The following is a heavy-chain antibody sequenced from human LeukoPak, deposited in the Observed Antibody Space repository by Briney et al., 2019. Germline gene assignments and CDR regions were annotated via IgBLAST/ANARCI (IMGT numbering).Heavy chain of an antibody. Sequence: GGSLRLSCAASGFTFDDSAMHWVRQAPGRGLEWVSLITGDGTTTDYADSVKGRFTISRDNNKNSLYLQMHSLRTEDSAFYYCANPNNYYDSSGYPVAYDYYYYMDVWGKGATVTVSS. CDR1: GFTFDDSA. J-gene: IGHJ6*03. D-gene: IGHD3-22*01. CDR2: ITGDGTTT. CDR3: ANPNNYYDSSGYPVAYDYYYYMDV. V-gene: IGHV3-43*02.